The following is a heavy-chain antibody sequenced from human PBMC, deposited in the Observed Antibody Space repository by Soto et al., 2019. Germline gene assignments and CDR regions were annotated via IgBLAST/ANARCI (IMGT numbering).Heavy chain of an antibody. CDR1: GGSVSSGSYY. J-gene: IGHJ3*02. D-gene: IGHD1-26*01. Sequence: QVQLQESGPGLVKPSETLSLTCTVSGGSVSSGSYYWSWIRQPPGKGLEWIGYIYYSGSTNYNPSLKSRVTMSVDTSKSQFSLKLSSVTAADTAVYYCAGGIVGATDDAFDIWGQGTMVTVSS. V-gene: IGHV4-61*01. CDR2: IYYSGST. CDR3: AGGIVGATDDAFDI.